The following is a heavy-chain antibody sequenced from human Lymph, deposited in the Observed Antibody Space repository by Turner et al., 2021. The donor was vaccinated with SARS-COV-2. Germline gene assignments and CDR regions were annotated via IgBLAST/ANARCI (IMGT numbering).Heavy chain of an antibody. J-gene: IGHJ6*02. D-gene: IGHD1-1*01. CDR1: GFTVSSTY. Sequence: EVQLVETGGGLIQPGGSLILSCAASGFTVSSTYMTWVRQSPGKGLEWVSLIYSGGSTYYADSVKGRFTISRDNSKNTLYLQMNSLRAEDTDIYYCARDLQLYGMDVWGQGTTVTVSS. CDR2: IYSGGST. CDR3: ARDLQLYGMDV. V-gene: IGHV3-53*02.